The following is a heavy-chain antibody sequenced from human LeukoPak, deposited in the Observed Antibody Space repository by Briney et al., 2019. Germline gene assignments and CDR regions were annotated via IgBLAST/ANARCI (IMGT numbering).Heavy chain of an antibody. CDR2: MNSSGST. V-gene: IGHV4-34*01. CDR1: GGSFSGYY. D-gene: IGHD3-22*01. CDR3: ARGRQDVTMIVVVMTAVSYYLDV. Sequence: PSETLSLTCAVYGGSFSGYYWTWIRQTPEKGLEWIGEMNSSGSTSYNPSLKSRVTISVDTSKNQFSLKLSSVTAADMAVYYCARGRQDVTMIVVVMTAVSYYLDVWGKGTAVTAS. J-gene: IGHJ6*03.